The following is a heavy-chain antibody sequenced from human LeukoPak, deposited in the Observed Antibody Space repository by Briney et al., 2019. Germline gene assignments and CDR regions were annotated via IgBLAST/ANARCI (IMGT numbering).Heavy chain of an antibody. V-gene: IGHV3-7*01. J-gene: IGHJ3*02. CDR3: ATHCSSISCSLATFDI. CDR2: IKQDGSEK. Sequence: GGSLRLSCAASQFTFTKYWMTWVRQAPGKGPEWVASIKQDGSEKSYVDSVKGRFTISRDNARTSLSLQMNSLRAEDTAVYYCATHCSSISCSLATFDIWGQGTMVTVSS. D-gene: IGHD2-2*01. CDR1: QFTFTKYW.